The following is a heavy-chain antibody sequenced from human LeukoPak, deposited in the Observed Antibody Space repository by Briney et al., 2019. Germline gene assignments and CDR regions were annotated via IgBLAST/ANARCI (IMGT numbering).Heavy chain of an antibody. CDR1: GGSITTTNW. CDR3: ARSNYYGSGTPGCDI. V-gene: IGHV4-4*02. J-gene: IGHJ3*02. D-gene: IGHD3-10*01. Sequence: KTSETLSLTCAVSGGSITTTNWWNWVRQSPGKGLEWIGEINHSGNTNYNPSLKSRVTISVDTSKNQFSLKLSSVTAADTAVYYCARSNYYGSGTPGCDIWGQGTMVTVSS. CDR2: INHSGNT.